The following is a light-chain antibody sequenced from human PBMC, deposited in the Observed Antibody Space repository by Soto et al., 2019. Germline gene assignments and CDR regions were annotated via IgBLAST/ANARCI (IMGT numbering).Light chain of an antibody. CDR3: SSYTTSSSYV. J-gene: IGLJ1*01. Sequence: QSALAQPASVSGSPGQSITISCAGATSDIGTYNYVSWYQQHPGKAPRLIIYDVSNRPSGVSNRFSGSKSGNMASLTISGLQAEDEADYYCSSYTTSSSYVFGTGTKVTVL. CDR1: TSDIGTYNY. V-gene: IGLV2-14*03. CDR2: DVS.